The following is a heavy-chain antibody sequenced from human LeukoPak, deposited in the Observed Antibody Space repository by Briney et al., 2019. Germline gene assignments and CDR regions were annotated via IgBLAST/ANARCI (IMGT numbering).Heavy chain of an antibody. CDR3: AKGDGRQGYAGHAVGI. J-gene: IGHJ3*02. V-gene: IGHV3-30*18. Sequence: GGSLRLSCAASGFTFSSYGMHWVRQAPGKGLEWVAVISYDGSNKYYADSVKGRFTISRDNSKNTLYLQMNSLRAEDTAVYYCAKGDGRQGYAGHAVGIWGQGTMVTVSS. CDR2: ISYDGSNK. CDR1: GFTFSSYG. D-gene: IGHD5-24*01.